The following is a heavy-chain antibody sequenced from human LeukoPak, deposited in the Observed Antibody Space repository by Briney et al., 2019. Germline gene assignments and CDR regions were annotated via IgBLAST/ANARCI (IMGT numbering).Heavy chain of an antibody. Sequence: SDTLSLTCTVSGGSISSSSYYWGWIRQPPGKGLEWIGSIYYSGSTYYNPSLKSRVTISVDTSKDQFSLKLSSVTAADTAVYYCARDSRYYFDYWGQGTLVTVSS. V-gene: IGHV4-39*07. J-gene: IGHJ4*02. D-gene: IGHD6-25*01. CDR2: IYYSGST. CDR1: GGSISSSSYY. CDR3: ARDSRYYFDY.